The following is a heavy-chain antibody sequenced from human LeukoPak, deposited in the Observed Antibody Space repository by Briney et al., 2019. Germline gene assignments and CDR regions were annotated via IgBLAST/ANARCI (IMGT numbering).Heavy chain of an antibody. CDR2: ISYDGSNK. CDR3: ARVRSGYYVDY. D-gene: IGHD3-22*01. Sequence: GGSLRLSCAASGFTFSSYGMHWVRQAPGKGLEWVAVISYDGSNKYYADSVKGRFTISRDNSKNTLYLQMNSLRDEDTAVYYCARVRSGYYVDYWGQGTLVTVSS. V-gene: IGHV3-30*03. J-gene: IGHJ4*02. CDR1: GFTFSSYG.